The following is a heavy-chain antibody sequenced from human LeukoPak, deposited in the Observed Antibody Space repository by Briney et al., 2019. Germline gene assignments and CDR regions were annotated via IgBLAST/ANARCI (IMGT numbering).Heavy chain of an antibody. CDR2: MNPNSGNT. D-gene: IGHD3-22*01. CDR1: GYTFTSYD. J-gene: IGHJ4*02. CDR3: ASVDSSDYYYYY. Sequence: ASVKVSCKASGYTFTSYDINWVRQATGQGLEWMGWMNPNSGNTGYAQKFQGRVTMTRNTSISTAYMELSSLRSEDTAVYYCASVDSSDYYYYYWGQGTLVAVSS. V-gene: IGHV1-8*01.